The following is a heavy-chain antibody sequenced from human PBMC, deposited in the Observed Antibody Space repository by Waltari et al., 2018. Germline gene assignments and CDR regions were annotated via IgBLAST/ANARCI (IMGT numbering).Heavy chain of an antibody. CDR2: IIPRVGTT. V-gene: IGHV1-69*12. Sequence: QVQLVQSGAEVKQPGSSMKVSCKASGDTFRRYAISWVQQAPGQGLEWMGGIIPRVGTTNHAQKFQGRATMTADEPTSTAYVELRSLKSEDTAVYFCARSYYYDRRANYPSLGAFDSWGQGTLVTVAS. CDR1: GDTFRRYA. J-gene: IGHJ4*02. D-gene: IGHD3-22*01. CDR3: ARSYYYDRRANYPSLGAFDS.